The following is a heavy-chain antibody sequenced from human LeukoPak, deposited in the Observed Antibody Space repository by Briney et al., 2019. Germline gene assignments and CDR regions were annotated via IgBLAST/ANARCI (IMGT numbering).Heavy chain of an antibody. J-gene: IGHJ4*02. CDR1: GYTFTSYA. D-gene: IGHD6-19*01. CDR2: INAGNGNT. Sequence: ASVKVSCKASGYTFTSYAMHWVRQAPGQRLEWMGWINAGNGNTKYSQKFQGRVTITRDTSASTAYMELSSLRSKDTAVYYCARDLDSSGWYSLDYWGQGTLVTVSS. CDR3: ARDLDSSGWYSLDY. V-gene: IGHV1-3*01.